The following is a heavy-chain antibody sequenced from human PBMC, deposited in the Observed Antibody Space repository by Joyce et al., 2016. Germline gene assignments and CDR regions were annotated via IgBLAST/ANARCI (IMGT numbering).Heavy chain of an antibody. CDR1: GFRFSKYS. CDR2: ISSSSTM. CDR3: ARDNRYNDGRPYFDF. D-gene: IGHD5-24*01. J-gene: IGHJ4*02. Sequence: EVQLVESGGGLVQPGGSLRLSCAASGFRFSKYSMNWVRQAPGRGLEWVSYISSSSTMYYADSVRGRFTISRDIAGNSLYLQMNSLRAEDTAVYYCARDNRYNDGRPYFDFWGQGVLVTVSS. V-gene: IGHV3-48*01.